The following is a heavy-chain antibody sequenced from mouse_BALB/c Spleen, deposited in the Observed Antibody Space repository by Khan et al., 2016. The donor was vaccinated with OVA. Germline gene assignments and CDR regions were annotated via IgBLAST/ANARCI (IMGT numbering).Heavy chain of an antibody. V-gene: IGHV1-63*02. J-gene: IGHJ4*01. CDR3: ARPYYYGSSYDTMDA. Sequence: QVQLKESGAELVRPGTSVKMSCKTAGYTFTNYWIGWVKQRPGHGLEWIGDIYPGSGNTNYNEKFKGKATLTADTSSSTAYMHLSSLTSEDSASDYCARPYYYGSSYDTMDAWGQGTSVTVSS. D-gene: IGHD1-1*01. CDR2: IYPGSGNT. CDR1: GYTFTNYW.